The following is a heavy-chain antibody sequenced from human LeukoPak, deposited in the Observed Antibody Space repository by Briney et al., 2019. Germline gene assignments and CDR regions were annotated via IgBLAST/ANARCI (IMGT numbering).Heavy chain of an antibody. V-gene: IGHV3-21*01. CDR1: GFTFSSYS. D-gene: IGHD5-12*01. J-gene: IGHJ4*02. CDR2: ISSSSSYI. Sequence: GGSLRLSCAASGFTFSSYSMNWVRQAPGKGLEWVSSISSSSSYIYYADSVKGRFTISRDNAKNSLYLQMNSLRAEDTAVYYRARDQGRGGAAGDYWGQGTLVTVSS. CDR3: ARDQGRGGAAGDY.